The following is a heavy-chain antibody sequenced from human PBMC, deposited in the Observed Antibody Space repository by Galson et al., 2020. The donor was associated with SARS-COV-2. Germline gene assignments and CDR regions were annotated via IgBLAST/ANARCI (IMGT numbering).Heavy chain of an antibody. CDR3: ARHLSIVGATRGGMDV. CDR2: ISSSSSYI. J-gene: IGHJ6*02. D-gene: IGHD1-26*01. V-gene: IGHV3-21*01. CDR1: GFTFSSYS. Sequence: GESLKISCAASGFTFSSYSMNWVRQAQGKGLEWVSSISSSSSYIYYADSVKGRFTISRDNAKNSLYLQMNSLRAEDTAVYYCARHLSIVGATRGGMDVWGQGTTVTVSS.